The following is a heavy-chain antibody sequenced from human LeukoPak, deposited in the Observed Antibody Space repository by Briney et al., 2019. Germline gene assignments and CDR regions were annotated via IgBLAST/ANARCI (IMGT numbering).Heavy chain of an antibody. D-gene: IGHD5-18*01. CDR2: VSYDGSKK. J-gene: IGHJ5*02. CDR3: AKDALDTAMVSLSWFDP. V-gene: IGHV3-30*18. Sequence: GTSLRLSCASSGFTFSSFGMHWVRQAPGKGLEWVAGVSYDGSKKYYADSVQGRFTISRDNSKNTLHLQMSSLREADTAMYYCAKDALDTAMVSLSWFDPWGQGVLVTVSS. CDR1: GFTFSSFG.